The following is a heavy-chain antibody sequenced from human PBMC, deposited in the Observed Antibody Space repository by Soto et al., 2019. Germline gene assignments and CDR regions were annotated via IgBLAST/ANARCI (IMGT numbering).Heavy chain of an antibody. J-gene: IGHJ5*02. CDR1: GHSMSNTDYF. Sequence: PSETLSLTCTVSGHSMSNTDYFWGWIRQAPWSDLQWIGSLFYTGHTYYNPSLLSRVTISADTSKSQFSLRLTSVTAADTAVYYCARLGAYYQSLDPWGPGTLVTVSS. CDR2: LFYTGHT. D-gene: IGHD3-22*01. CDR3: ARLGAYYQSLDP. V-gene: IGHV4-39*01.